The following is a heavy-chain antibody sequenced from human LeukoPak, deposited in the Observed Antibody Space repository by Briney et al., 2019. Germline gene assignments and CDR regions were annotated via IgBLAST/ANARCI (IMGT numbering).Heavy chain of an antibody. CDR3: AKAPVTSCRGAFCYPFDS. CDR1: GFTFSNYW. V-gene: IGHV3-74*01. J-gene: IGHJ4*02. Sequence: GGSLRLSCAASGFTFSNYWMHWVRQVPGKGLVWVSRINDDGSATFYADSVKGRFTISRDNSRNTMYLQMNSLRAEDAAVYYCAKAPVTSCRGAFCYPFDSWGQGTLVTVSS. CDR2: INDDGSAT. D-gene: IGHD2-15*01.